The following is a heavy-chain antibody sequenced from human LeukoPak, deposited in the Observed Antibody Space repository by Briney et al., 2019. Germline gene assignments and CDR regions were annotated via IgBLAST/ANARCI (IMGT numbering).Heavy chain of an antibody. D-gene: IGHD3-10*01. CDR1: VGSFSGYY. CDR3: ARDRSYQNNWFDP. CDR2: IHHSGST. V-gene: IGHV4-34*01. J-gene: IGHJ5*02. Sequence: SETLSLTCAVYVGSFSGYYWSWIRQPPGKGLEWIGEIHHSGSTYYNPSLKSRVTISVDTSKNQFSLKLSSVTAADTAVYYCARDRSYQNNWFDPWGQGTLVTVSS.